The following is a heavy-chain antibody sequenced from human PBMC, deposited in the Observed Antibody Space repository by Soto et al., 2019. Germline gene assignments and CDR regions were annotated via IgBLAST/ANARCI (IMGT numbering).Heavy chain of an antibody. CDR3: ARDFAYFDS. CDR2: VYHTGRT. J-gene: IGHJ4*02. Sequence: QVQLQESGPGLVKPSETLSLTCTVSGGSFKSGSYSWSWIRQPPGKGLEWIGYVYHTGRTSYNPSLQSRASISMDTSKHQFSLNLASVTAADTVVYFCARDFAYFDSWGQGTLVTVSS. CDR1: GGSFKSGSYS. D-gene: IGHD3-3*01. V-gene: IGHV4-61*01.